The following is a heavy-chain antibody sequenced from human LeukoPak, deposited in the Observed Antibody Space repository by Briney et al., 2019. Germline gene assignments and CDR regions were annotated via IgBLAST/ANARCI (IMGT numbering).Heavy chain of an antibody. Sequence: GASVNVSCKASGYTFTGYYMHWVRQAPGQGLEWMGWINPNSGGTNYAQKIQGRVTMTRGPSISTAYMEPSRLRTDHPAVSYCATGARIAALAAFDYWGQGTLVTVSS. J-gene: IGHJ4*02. V-gene: IGHV1-2*02. CDR2: INPNSGGT. D-gene: IGHD6-6*01. CDR3: ATGARIAALAAFDY. CDR1: GYTFTGYY.